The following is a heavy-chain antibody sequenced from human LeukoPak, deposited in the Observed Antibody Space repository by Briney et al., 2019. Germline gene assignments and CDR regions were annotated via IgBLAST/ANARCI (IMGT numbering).Heavy chain of an antibody. D-gene: IGHD3-3*01. V-gene: IGHV4-59*01. CDR1: GGSISSYY. CDR3: ARSPYYDFWSGYSYYYYGMDV. CDR2: IYYSGST. J-gene: IGHJ6*02. Sequence: EPSETLSLTCTVSGGSISSYYWSWIRQPPGKGLEWIGYIYYSGSTNYNPSLKSRLTISADTSKNQFSLKLSSVTAADAAVYYCARSPYYDFWSGYSYYYYGMDVWGQGTTVTVSS.